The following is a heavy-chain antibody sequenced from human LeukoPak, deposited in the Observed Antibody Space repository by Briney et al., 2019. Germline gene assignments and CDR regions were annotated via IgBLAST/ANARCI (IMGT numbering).Heavy chain of an antibody. D-gene: IGHD2/OR15-2a*01. CDR3: ARLSIVLRASDS. CDR2: IYYIGTT. Sequence: PSETLSLTCSVSGGSISTGSHYWDWIRQSPGEGLEWIGSIYYIGTTEYNPSLKGRVAISIDTSKNQFSLHPDSVTAADTAIYYCARLSIVLRASDSWGQGTLVTVSS. V-gene: IGHV4-39*01. CDR1: GGSISTGSHY. J-gene: IGHJ4*02.